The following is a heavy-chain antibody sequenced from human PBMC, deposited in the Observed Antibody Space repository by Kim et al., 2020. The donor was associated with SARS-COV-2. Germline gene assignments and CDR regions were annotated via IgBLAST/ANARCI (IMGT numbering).Heavy chain of an antibody. CDR1: GFTFDDYA. CDR2: ISWNSGSI. J-gene: IGHJ4*02. V-gene: IGHV3-9*01. Sequence: GGSLRLSCAASGFTFDDYAMHLVRQAPGKGLEWVSGISWNSGSIGYADSVKGRFTISRDNAKNSLYLQMNSLRAEDTALYYCAKGGVVTAILRFDYWGQGTLVTVSS. CDR3: AKGGVVTAILRFDY. D-gene: IGHD2-21*02.